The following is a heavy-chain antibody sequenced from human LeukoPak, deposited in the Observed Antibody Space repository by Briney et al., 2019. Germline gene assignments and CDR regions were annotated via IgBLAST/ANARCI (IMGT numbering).Heavy chain of an antibody. V-gene: IGHV4-34*01. D-gene: IGHD4/OR15-4a*01. J-gene: IGHJ5*02. CDR1: GGSISSYY. Sequence: SETLSLTCTVSGGSISSYYWSWIRQPPGKGLEWIGEINHSGSTNYNPSLKSRVTISVDTSKNQFSLKLSSVTAADTAVYYCARLNNWFDPWGQGTLVTVSS. CDR3: ARLNNWFDP. CDR2: INHSGST.